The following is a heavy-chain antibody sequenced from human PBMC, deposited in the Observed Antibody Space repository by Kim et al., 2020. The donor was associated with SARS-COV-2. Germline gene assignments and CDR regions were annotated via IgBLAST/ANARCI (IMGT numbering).Heavy chain of an antibody. J-gene: IGHJ6*03. CDR1: GGSISSNF. Sequence: SETLSLTCTVSGGSISSNFWSWIRQPPGKGLEWIGYVYSSGTANYNPSLRSRVTISIDTSKNQFSLKLNSVTAADTAVYYCAREGGTSYYYYYYMDVWG. D-gene: IGHD1-26*01. CDR3: AREGGTSYYYYYYMDV. CDR2: VYSSGTA. V-gene: IGHV4-59*01.